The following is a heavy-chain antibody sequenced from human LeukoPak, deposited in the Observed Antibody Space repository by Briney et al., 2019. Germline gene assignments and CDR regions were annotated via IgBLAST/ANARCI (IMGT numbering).Heavy chain of an antibody. CDR3: ARGASGYSYG. J-gene: IGHJ4*02. Sequence: GGSLRLSCAASGFTFSSYWMHWVRQPPGKGLVWVSRINSDGTSTSYADSVKGRFTISRDNAENTLYRQMNSLRAEDTAVYYCARGASGYSYGWGQGTLVTVSS. CDR1: GFTFSSYW. V-gene: IGHV3-74*01. D-gene: IGHD5-18*01. CDR2: INSDGTST.